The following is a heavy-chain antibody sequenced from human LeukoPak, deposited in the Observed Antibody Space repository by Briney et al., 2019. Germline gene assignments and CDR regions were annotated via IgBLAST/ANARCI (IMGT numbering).Heavy chain of an antibody. Sequence: PGGSLRLSCAASGFTFSSYWMSWVRQAPGKGLEWVANIKQDGSEKYYVDSVKGRFTISRDNAKNSLYLQMNSLRAEDTAVYYCARDVWELKSNAFDIWGQGTMVTVSS. CDR3: ARDVWELKSNAFDI. CDR1: GFTFSSYW. CDR2: IKQDGSEK. D-gene: IGHD1-26*01. V-gene: IGHV3-7*01. J-gene: IGHJ3*02.